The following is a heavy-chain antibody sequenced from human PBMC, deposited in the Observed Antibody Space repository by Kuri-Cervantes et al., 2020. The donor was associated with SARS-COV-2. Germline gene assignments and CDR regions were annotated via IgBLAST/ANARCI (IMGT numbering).Heavy chain of an antibody. Sequence: GGSLRLSCAASGFMFTSYGMSWVRQAPGKGLEWVANIKQDGSETYYVDSVKGRFTISRDNAKNSLYLQMNSLRAEDTAVYYCARDKAYSLKDYSNYWNYYYYGMDVWGQGTTVIVSS. CDR1: GFMFTSYG. V-gene: IGHV3-7*01. CDR2: IKQDGSET. D-gene: IGHD4-11*01. CDR3: ARDKAYSLKDYSNYWNYYYYGMDV. J-gene: IGHJ6*02.